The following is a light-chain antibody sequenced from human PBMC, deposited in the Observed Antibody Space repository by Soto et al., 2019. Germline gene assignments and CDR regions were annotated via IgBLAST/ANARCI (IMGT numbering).Light chain of an antibody. CDR3: HRRSNSPLT. CDR1: QSVSSY. CDR2: DAS. Sequence: EIVLTQSPATLSLSPGERATLSCIASQSVSSYLAWYQQKPGQAPRLLIYDASNRATGIPARFSGSGSGTDFPSTISSLEPEDFAVCYCHRRSNSPLTFGGGTQVEIK. J-gene: IGKJ4*01. V-gene: IGKV3-11*01.